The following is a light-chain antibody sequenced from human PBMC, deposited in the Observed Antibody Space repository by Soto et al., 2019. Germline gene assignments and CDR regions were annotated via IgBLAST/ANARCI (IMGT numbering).Light chain of an antibody. CDR3: QTWGTGIRV. V-gene: IGLV4-69*01. Sequence: QPVLTQSPSVSASLGASVKLTCTLSSGHSSYAIAWHQQQPEKGPRYLMKLNSDGSHSKGDGIPDRFSGSSSGAERYLTISGLQSEDEADYYCQTWGTGIRVFGTGTKLTVL. CDR2: LNSDGSH. CDR1: SGHSSYA. J-gene: IGLJ1*01.